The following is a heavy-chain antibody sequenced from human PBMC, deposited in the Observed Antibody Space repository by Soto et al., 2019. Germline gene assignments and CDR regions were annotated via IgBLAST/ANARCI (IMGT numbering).Heavy chain of an antibody. V-gene: IGHV3-74*01. D-gene: IGHD6-13*01. CDR1: GFTFRNYW. Sequence: GGSLRLSCAASGFTFRNYWMHWVRQAPGKGLVWVSRINSDGSNTGNADSVKGRFTISRDNAKNMLYLQMNSLRDEDTAVYYCTRGAWQQLAPRVDPYGMDVWGQGTTVTVSS. CDR3: TRGAWQQLAPRVDPYGMDV. J-gene: IGHJ6*01. CDR2: INSDGSNT.